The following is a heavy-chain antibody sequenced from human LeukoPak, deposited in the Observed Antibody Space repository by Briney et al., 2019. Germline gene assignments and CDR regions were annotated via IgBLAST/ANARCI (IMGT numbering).Heavy chain of an antibody. CDR1: GGSISNYY. CDR3: AREGGSGRYFDY. CDR2: INHSGST. Sequence: SETLSLTCTVSGGSISNYYWSWLRQPPGKGVEWIGEINHSGSTNYNPSLKSRVTISVDTSKNQFSLKVSSVTAADTAVYYCAREGGSGRYFDYWGQGTLVTVSS. J-gene: IGHJ4*01. V-gene: IGHV4-34*01. D-gene: IGHD6-19*01.